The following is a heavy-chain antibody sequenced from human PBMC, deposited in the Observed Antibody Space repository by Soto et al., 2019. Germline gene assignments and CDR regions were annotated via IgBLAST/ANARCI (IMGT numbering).Heavy chain of an antibody. CDR1: GGSISSSSYY. CDR3: ASQYYYDSSGYWTN. Sequence: QLQLQESGPGLVKPSETLSLTCTVSGGSISSSSYYWGWIRQPPGKGLEWIGSIYYSGSTYYTPSLKSRVPISVDTSKNQFSLKLSSVTAADTAVYYCASQYYYDSSGYWTNWGQGTLVTVSS. CDR2: IYYSGST. V-gene: IGHV4-39*01. D-gene: IGHD3-22*01. J-gene: IGHJ4*02.